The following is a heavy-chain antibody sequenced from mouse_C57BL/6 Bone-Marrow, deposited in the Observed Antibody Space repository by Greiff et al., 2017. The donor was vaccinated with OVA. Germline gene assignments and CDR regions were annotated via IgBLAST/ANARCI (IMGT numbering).Heavy chain of an antibody. D-gene: IGHD2-4*01. CDR2: IRSKSNNYAT. CDR1: GFSFNTYA. Sequence: GGGLVQPKGSLKLSCAASGFSFNTYAMNWVRQAPGKGLEWVARIRSKSNNYATYYADSVKDRFTISRDDSESMLYLQMNNLKTEDTAMYYCVRQGYDYSFDCWGQGTTLTVSS. V-gene: IGHV10-1*01. J-gene: IGHJ2*01. CDR3: VRQGYDYSFDC.